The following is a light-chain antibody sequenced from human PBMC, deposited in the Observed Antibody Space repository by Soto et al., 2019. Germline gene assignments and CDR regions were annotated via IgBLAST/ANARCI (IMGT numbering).Light chain of an antibody. J-gene: IGKJ3*01. Sequence: DIQMTQSPSSLSASVGDRVTITCRASRDINNYLAWYQQKPGKVPKLLIYSASSLQSGVPSRFSGSGSGTEFTLTLSSLQSEDVATYYCPKHDFAPFTCGPGTKVDIK. CDR1: RDINNY. V-gene: IGKV1-27*01. CDR2: SAS. CDR3: PKHDFAPFT.